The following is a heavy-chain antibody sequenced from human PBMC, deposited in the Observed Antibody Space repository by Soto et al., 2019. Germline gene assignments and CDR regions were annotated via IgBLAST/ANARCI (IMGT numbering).Heavy chain of an antibody. CDR3: ARDVYSGSGDAFDL. CDR2: ISTYTGNT. J-gene: IGHJ3*01. CDR1: GYTFHIYG. D-gene: IGHD6-6*01. Sequence: GASVKVSCKTSGYTFHIYGITWVRQAPGRGLEWMGWISTYTGNTDYAQSLQGRVTMTTDTSTGTAYLEVRSLRSDDTAVYFCARDVYSGSGDAFDLWGQGTMVTVSS. V-gene: IGHV1-18*01.